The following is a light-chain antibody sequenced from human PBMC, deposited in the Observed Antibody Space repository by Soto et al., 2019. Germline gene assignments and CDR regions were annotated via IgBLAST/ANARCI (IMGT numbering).Light chain of an antibody. J-gene: IGKJ1*01. V-gene: IGKV1-5*03. Sequence: DIQMTQSPSTLSASVGDRVTITCRASQSVNDWLAWYQQKPGKAPNLLIYKVSNLESGVPSRFSGSGSGTEFTLTISSLQPDDFATYYCQQYKSYSWTLGQGTKVEIK. CDR1: QSVNDW. CDR3: QQYKSYSWT. CDR2: KVS.